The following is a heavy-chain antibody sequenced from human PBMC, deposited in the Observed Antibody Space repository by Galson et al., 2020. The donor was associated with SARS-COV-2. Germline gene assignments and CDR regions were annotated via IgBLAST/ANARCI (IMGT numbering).Heavy chain of an antibody. CDR3: ASLISSGWDY. Sequence: TGGSLRLSCAESGFTFSSYALHCVRQAPGKGLEWVAVISYDGSNKYYADSVKGRFTISRDNSKNTLYLQMNSLRAEDTAVYYCASLISSGWDYWGQGTLVTVSS. D-gene: IGHD6-19*01. CDR1: GFTFSSYA. J-gene: IGHJ4*02. CDR2: ISYDGSNK. V-gene: IGHV3-30-3*01.